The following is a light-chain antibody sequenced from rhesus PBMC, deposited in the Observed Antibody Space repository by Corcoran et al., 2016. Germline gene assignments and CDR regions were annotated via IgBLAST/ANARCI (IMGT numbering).Light chain of an antibody. J-gene: IGLJ1*01. Sequence: SYELTQSPSVSAASGMTARFPCGGDDIGGKNVHWYQQKPPQAPVLVWPSGIPERFSGSRSGNTATLTITRVEAGDEANYCCQVWDRTSKYIFAAGTRLTVL. CDR1: DIGGKN. CDR3: QVWDRTSKYI. V-gene: IGLV3-25*02.